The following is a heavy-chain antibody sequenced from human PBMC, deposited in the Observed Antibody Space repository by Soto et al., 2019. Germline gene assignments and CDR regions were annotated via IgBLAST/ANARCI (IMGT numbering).Heavy chain of an antibody. J-gene: IGHJ6*02. CDR1: GGTFSRYA. Sequence: QVQLVQSGAEVKKPGSSVKVSCKASGGTFSRYAISWVRQAPGQGLEWMGGLIPIFGTANYAQKFQGSVTITADKSTSTAYMELTRFRGEDTAAYYCARGVGRGPLQSHQSYYYYYGIDVWCQGTTITVSS. CDR3: ARGVGRGPLQSHQSYYYYYGIDV. CDR2: LIPIFGTA. V-gene: IGHV1-69*06. D-gene: IGHD3-10*01.